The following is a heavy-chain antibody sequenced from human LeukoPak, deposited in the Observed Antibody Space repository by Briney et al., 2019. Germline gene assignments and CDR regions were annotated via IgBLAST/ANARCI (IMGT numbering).Heavy chain of an antibody. J-gene: IGHJ6*02. CDR3: ARGDYYLSVGGHRRGMDV. D-gene: IGHD3-10*01. V-gene: IGHV3-21*01. CDR1: GFTVSSNY. CDR2: ISSSSSHI. Sequence: PGGSLRLSCAASGFTVSSNYMSWVRQAPGKGLEWVSYISSSSSHIYYADSVKGRFTISRDNANNSLSLQMNSLRAEGTAVYYCARGDYYLSVGGHRRGMDVWGQGTTVTVSS.